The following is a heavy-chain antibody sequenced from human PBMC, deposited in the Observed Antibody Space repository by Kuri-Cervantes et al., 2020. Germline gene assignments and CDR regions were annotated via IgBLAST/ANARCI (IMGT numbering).Heavy chain of an antibody. CDR1: GGSFSGYY. CDR3: ARSKGIAARRTRGDAFDI. J-gene: IGHJ3*02. CDR2: INHSGST. Sequence: SETLSLTCAVYGGSFSGYYWSWIRQPPGKGLEWIGEINHSGSTNYNPSLKSRVTISVDTSKNQFSPKLSSVTAADTAVYYCARSKGIAARRTRGDAFDIWGQGTMVTVSS. D-gene: IGHD6-6*01. V-gene: IGHV4-34*01.